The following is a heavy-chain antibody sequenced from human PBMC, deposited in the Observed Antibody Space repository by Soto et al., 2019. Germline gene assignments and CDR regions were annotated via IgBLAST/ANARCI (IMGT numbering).Heavy chain of an antibody. CDR2: ISGSGDST. D-gene: IGHD2-15*01. CDR1: GFTFSSYG. J-gene: IGHJ4*02. Sequence: VGSLRLSCAASGFTFSSYGTRCVRQAPRKGLEWVSTISGSGDSTYYADSVRGRFTISRDNSKNTLYLQMNSLRAEDTAVYYCAKETLGYCSSGSRNIDYWGQGILGTLSS. V-gene: IGHV3-23*01. CDR3: AKETLGYCSSGSRNIDY.